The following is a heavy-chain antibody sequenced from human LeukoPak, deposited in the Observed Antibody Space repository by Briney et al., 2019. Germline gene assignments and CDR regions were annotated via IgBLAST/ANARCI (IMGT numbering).Heavy chain of an antibody. J-gene: IGHJ4*02. V-gene: IGHV3-30*02. Sequence: GGSLRLSCAASGFTFSSHGMHWVRQAPGKGLEWVTFIRSDGSSNYYGDSVKGRFTLSRDNFKNTLSLQMNSLRAEDAAVYYCVRDRDWGFDYWGQGTLVTVSS. CDR3: VRDRDWGFDY. D-gene: IGHD3/OR15-3a*01. CDR1: GFTFSSHG. CDR2: IRSDGSSN.